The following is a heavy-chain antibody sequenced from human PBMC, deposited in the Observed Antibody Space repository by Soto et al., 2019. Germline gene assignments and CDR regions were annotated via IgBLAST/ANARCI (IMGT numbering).Heavy chain of an antibody. J-gene: IGHJ6*03. D-gene: IGHD6-19*01. CDR1: GYTFTSYG. CDR3: ARDIAVAGTYYYYYYMDV. CDR2: ISAYNGNT. Sequence: SLVKVSYKASGYTFTSYGISWVRQAPGQGLEWMGWISAYNGNTNYAQKLQGRVTTTTDTSTSTAYMELRSLRSDDTDVYYCARDIAVAGTYYYYYYMDVWGKGTTVTVSS. V-gene: IGHV1-18*01.